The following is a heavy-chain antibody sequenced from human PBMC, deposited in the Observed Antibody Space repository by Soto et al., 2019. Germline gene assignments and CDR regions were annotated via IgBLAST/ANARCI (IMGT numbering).Heavy chain of an antibody. CDR1: GFTFSSYS. Sequence: EVQLVESGGGLVKPGGSLRLSCAASGFTFSSYSMNWVRQAPGKGLEWVSSISSSSSYIYYADSVKGRFTISRDNAKISRYLQRNSLRAEDTAVYYCATGYSSSWYAEDFDYWGQGTLVTVSS. J-gene: IGHJ4*02. D-gene: IGHD6-13*01. CDR3: ATGYSSSWYAEDFDY. CDR2: ISSSSSYI. V-gene: IGHV3-21*01.